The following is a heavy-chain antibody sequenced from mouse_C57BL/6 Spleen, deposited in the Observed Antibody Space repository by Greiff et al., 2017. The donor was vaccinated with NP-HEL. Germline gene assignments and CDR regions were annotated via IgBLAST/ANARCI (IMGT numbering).Heavy chain of an antibody. D-gene: IGHD1-1*01. CDR2: ISSGSSTI. CDR1: GFTFSDYG. J-gene: IGHJ2*01. Sequence: EVKLVESGGGLVKPGGSLKLSCAASGFTFSDYGMHWVRQAPEKGLEWVAYISSGSSTIYYADTVKGRFTISRDNAKNTLFLQMTSLRSEDTAMFYCARDYYGSLDYWGQGTTLTVSS. CDR3: ARDYYGSLDY. V-gene: IGHV5-17*01.